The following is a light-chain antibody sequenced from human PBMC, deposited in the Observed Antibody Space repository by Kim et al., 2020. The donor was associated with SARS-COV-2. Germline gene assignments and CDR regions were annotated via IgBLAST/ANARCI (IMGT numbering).Light chain of an antibody. CDR3: HQSVHSPNT. CDR2: CAS. CDR1: QSVLYSPTNKNY. Sequence: RATINCKSSQSVLYSPTNKNYLAWYQQKPVQPPKVLIYCASTRESGVPDRFSGSGSGTDFTFTISSLQAEDVAVYFCHQSVHSPNTFGQGTKLEI. V-gene: IGKV4-1*01. J-gene: IGKJ2*01.